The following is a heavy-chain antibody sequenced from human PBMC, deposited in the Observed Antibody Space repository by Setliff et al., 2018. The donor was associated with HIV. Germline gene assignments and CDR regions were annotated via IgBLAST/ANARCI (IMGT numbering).Heavy chain of an antibody. CDR2: IYYSGST. D-gene: IGHD5-18*01. Sequence: KSSETLSLTCTVSGGSISSSSYYWGWIRQPPGKGLEWIGSIYYSGSTYYNPSLKSRVTISVDTSKNQFSLKLSSVTAADTAVYYCASLDYSYGLDYWGQGTLVTVSS. V-gene: IGHV4-39*01. J-gene: IGHJ4*02. CDR1: GGSISSSSYY. CDR3: ASLDYSYGLDY.